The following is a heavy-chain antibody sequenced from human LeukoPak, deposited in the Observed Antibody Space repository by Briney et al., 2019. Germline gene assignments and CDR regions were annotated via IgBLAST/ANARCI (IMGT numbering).Heavy chain of an antibody. CDR1: GGSFSGYY. J-gene: IGHJ4*02. D-gene: IGHD5-24*01. CDR3: ARAGMATPHFDY. Sequence: SETLSLTCAVYGGSFSGYYWSWIRQPPGKGLEWIGEINHSGSTNYNPSLKSRVTISVDTSKNQFSLKLSSVTAADTAVYYCARAGMATPHFDYWGQGTLVTVSS. CDR2: INHSGST. V-gene: IGHV4-34*01.